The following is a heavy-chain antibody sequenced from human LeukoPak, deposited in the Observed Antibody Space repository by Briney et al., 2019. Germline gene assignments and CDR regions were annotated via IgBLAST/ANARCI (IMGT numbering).Heavy chain of an antibody. CDR2: IIPIFGTA. V-gene: IGHV1-69*01. Sequence: ASVKVSCKASGGTFSSYAISWVRQAPGQGLEWMGGIIPIFGTANYAQKFQGRVTITADESTSTAYMELSSLRSEDTAVYYCARHRGRIKYSSSWYHTGQFDPWGQGTLVTVSS. J-gene: IGHJ5*02. CDR1: GGTFSSYA. CDR3: ARHRGRIKYSSSWYHTGQFDP. D-gene: IGHD6-13*01.